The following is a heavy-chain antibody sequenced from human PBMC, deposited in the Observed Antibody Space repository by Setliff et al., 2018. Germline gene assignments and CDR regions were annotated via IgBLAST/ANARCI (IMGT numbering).Heavy chain of an antibody. CDR1: GYSFTSYY. D-gene: IGHD5-18*01. Sequence: ASVKVSCKASGYSFTSYYIHWVRQAPGLGLEWMGIISPSGGSASYAQKSQGRVTMTRDTSTSTVYMELSSLRSEDTAVYYCAREFPYVDTGAYYFDYWGQGTLVTVSS. J-gene: IGHJ4*02. V-gene: IGHV1-46*01. CDR3: AREFPYVDTGAYYFDY. CDR2: ISPSGGSA.